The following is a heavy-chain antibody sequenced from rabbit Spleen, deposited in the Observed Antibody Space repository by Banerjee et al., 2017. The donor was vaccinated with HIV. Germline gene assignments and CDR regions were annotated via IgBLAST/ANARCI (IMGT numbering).Heavy chain of an antibody. CDR2: IDSGSSGFT. J-gene: IGHJ6*01. Sequence: QEQLEESGGGLVKPGTSLTLTCIASGVSFSGSSYMCWVRQAPGKGLEWIACIDSGSSGFTYFANWAKGRFTISKPSSTTVTLQMTRLTAADTATYFCARDTASSFSSYGMDLWGPGTLVTVS. CDR3: ARDTASSFSSYGMDL. V-gene: IGHV1S45*01. CDR1: GVSFSGSSY. D-gene: IGHD8-1*01.